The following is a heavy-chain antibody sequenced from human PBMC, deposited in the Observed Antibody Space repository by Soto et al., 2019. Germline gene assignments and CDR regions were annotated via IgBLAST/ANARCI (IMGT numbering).Heavy chain of an antibody. Sequence: ASVKVSCKASGYTFTTYYIHWVRQAPGQGLEWIGIINSDGGSTTYAQKFQGRVTMTRDTSTSTVYMELSSLRSEDTAVYYCTRETGDAVAKNFDYWGQGTLVTVS. CDR2: INSDGGST. D-gene: IGHD6-19*01. CDR3: TRETGDAVAKNFDY. V-gene: IGHV1-46*03. J-gene: IGHJ4*02. CDR1: GYTFTTYY.